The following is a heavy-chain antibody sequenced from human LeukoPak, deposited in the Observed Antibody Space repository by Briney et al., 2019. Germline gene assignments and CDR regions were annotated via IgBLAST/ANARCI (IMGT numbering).Heavy chain of an antibody. V-gene: IGHV6-1*01. J-gene: IGHJ3*02. CDR3: AREVTDAFDI. Sequence: SQTLSLTCAISGDSVSTDSAAWNWIRQSPSRGLEWLGRTYYRSKWYNDYVVSAKSRITINPDTSQNQFSLQLNSVTPEDTAVYYCAREVTDAFDIWGQGTMVTVSS. CDR1: GDSVSTDSAA. D-gene: IGHD4-11*01. CDR2: TYYRSKWYN.